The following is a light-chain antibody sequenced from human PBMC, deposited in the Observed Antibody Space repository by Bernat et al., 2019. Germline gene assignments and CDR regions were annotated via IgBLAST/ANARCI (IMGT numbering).Light chain of an antibody. J-gene: IGKJ1*01. CDR1: QSVSRN. Sequence: EIVLTQSPGTLSLSPGERATLSCRASQSVSRNYLAWYQQKPGQAPRLLIYGASTRATGIPARFSGSGSGTEFTLTISSLQSEDFAVYYCQQYNNWLWTFGQGTKVEIK. CDR2: GAS. CDR3: QQYNNWLWT. V-gene: IGKV3-15*01.